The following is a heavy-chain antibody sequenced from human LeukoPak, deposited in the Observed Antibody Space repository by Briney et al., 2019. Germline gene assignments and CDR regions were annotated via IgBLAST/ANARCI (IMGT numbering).Heavy chain of an antibody. D-gene: IGHD3-10*01. V-gene: IGHV3-23*01. CDR1: GFTFSSYA. Sequence: PGGSLRLSCAASGFTFSSYAMSWVRQAPGKGLEWVSAISGSGGSTYYADSVKGRFTISRDNSKNTLYLQMNSLRAEDTAVYYCAKVLNWFGELLPDDQNDYWGQGTLVTVSS. CDR3: AKVLNWFGELLPDDQNDY. CDR2: ISGSGGST. J-gene: IGHJ4*02.